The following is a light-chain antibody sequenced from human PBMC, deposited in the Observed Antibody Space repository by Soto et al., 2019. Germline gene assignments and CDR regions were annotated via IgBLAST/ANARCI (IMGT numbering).Light chain of an antibody. CDR3: QSYDSSLTGWV. J-gene: IGLJ1*01. V-gene: IGLV1-40*01. CDR2: DYN. CDR1: SSNIGANYA. Sequence: QSVLTQPPSVSGSPGHSVTSSCSWSSSNIGANYAVHWYQQLPGTAPKLLIYDYNKRPSGVPDRFSGSKSGTSASLAITGLQAEDEADYYCQSYDSSLTGWVFGTGTKVTVL.